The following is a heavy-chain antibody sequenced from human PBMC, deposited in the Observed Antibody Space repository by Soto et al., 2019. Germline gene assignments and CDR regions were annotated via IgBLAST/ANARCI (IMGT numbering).Heavy chain of an antibody. CDR1: GFTFDDYA. Sequence: EVQLVESGGGLVQPGRSLRLSCAASGFTFDDYAMHWVRQAPGKGLEWVSGISWNSGSIGYADSVKGRFTFSRDNAKNSLYLQMNSLRAEDTALYYCAKDFSDTVTTLDYWGQGTLVTVSS. CDR2: ISWNSGSI. V-gene: IGHV3-9*01. J-gene: IGHJ4*02. D-gene: IGHD4-17*01. CDR3: AKDFSDTVTTLDY.